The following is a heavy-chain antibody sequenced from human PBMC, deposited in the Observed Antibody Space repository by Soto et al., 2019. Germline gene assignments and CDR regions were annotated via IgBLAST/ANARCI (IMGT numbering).Heavy chain of an antibody. D-gene: IGHD1-26*01. Sequence: GESLKISCKGSGYSFTSYWIGWVRQMPGKGLEWMGIIYPGDSDTRYSPSFQGQVAISADKSISTAYLQWSSLKASDTAMYYCARPWRGSDDAFDIWGQGTMVTVSS. CDR3: ARPWRGSDDAFDI. CDR2: IYPGDSDT. CDR1: GYSFTSYW. V-gene: IGHV5-51*01. J-gene: IGHJ3*02.